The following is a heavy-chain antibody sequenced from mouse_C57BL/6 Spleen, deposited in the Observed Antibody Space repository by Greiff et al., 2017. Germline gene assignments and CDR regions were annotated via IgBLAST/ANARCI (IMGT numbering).Heavy chain of an antibody. Sequence: ESGPGLVKPSQSLSLTCSVTGYSITSGYYWNWIRQFPGNKLEWMGYISYDGSNNYNPSLKNRISITRDTSKNQFFLKLNSVTTEDTATYYCARDRRLRREGYYAMDYWGQGTSVTVSS. CDR1: GYSITSGYY. D-gene: IGHD2-2*01. J-gene: IGHJ4*01. CDR2: ISYDGSN. V-gene: IGHV3-6*01. CDR3: ARDRRLRREGYYAMDY.